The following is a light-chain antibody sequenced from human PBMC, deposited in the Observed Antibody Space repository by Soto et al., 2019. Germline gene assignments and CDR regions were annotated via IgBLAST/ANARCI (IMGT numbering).Light chain of an antibody. CDR1: QSISRS. CDR3: QQYNSYSRT. Sequence: DIQMTQSPSTLSASVGDRVTITCRASQSISRSLAWYQQKPGKAPNLLIYDASSLEGGVPSRFSGSGFGTEFTLTITNLQPADFATYYCQQYNSYSRTFGQGTKVEIK. J-gene: IGKJ1*01. CDR2: DAS. V-gene: IGKV1-5*01.